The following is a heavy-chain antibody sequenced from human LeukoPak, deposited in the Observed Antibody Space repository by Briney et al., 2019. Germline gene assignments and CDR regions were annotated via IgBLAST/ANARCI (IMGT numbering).Heavy chain of an antibody. Sequence: GGSLRLSCAASGFTFSSYSMNWVRQAPGKGLEWVSSISSSSSYIYYADSVKGRFTISRDNAKNSLYLQMNSLRAEDTAVYYCARVAHVLRYFDWEGAFDIWGQGTMVTVSS. CDR1: GFTFSSYS. CDR2: ISSSSSYI. V-gene: IGHV3-21*01. CDR3: ARVAHVLRYFDWEGAFDI. J-gene: IGHJ3*02. D-gene: IGHD3-9*01.